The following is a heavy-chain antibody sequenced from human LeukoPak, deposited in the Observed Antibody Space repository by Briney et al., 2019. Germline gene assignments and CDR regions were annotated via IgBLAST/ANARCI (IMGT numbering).Heavy chain of an antibody. D-gene: IGHD6-13*01. CDR1: GASISSGSYS. Sequence: SETLSLTCTVSGASISSGSYSWSWIRQPAGKGLEWSGRIYNSGSTNYNPSLKSRVTISVDTSKNQFSLKLTSVTAADTAVYYCARVYYSSSYDYWYFDLWGRGTLVTVSS. V-gene: IGHV4-61*10. CDR3: ARVYYSSSYDYWYFDL. J-gene: IGHJ2*01. CDR2: IYNSGST.